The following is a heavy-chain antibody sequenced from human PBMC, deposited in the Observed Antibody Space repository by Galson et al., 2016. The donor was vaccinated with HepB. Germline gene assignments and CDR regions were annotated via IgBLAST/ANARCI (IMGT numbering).Heavy chain of an antibody. CDR1: GFTFSGSA. Sequence: SLRLSCAASGFTFSGSAIHWVRQASGKGLEWVGRIRTNTNNYATAYAASVKGRFSISRDDSKNTAYLQMNSLKTEDTAVYYCARDYDVFRPFDFWGQGTLVTVSS. V-gene: IGHV3-73*01. CDR2: IRTNTNNYAT. J-gene: IGHJ4*02. D-gene: IGHD3-22*01. CDR3: ARDYDVFRPFDF.